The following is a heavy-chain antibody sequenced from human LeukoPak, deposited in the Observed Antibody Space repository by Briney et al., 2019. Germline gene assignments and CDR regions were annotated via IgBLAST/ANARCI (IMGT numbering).Heavy chain of an antibody. V-gene: IGHV1-18*01. CDR1: GYTFTNYG. CDR2: ISAYNGNT. CDR3: ARERDVAYYYGSGSQAADY. D-gene: IGHD3-10*01. Sequence: ASVKVSCKASGYTFTNYGISWVRQAPGQGLEWMAWISAYNGNTNYAQKLQGRVSMTTDTSTSTAYMELRSLRSDDTAVYYCARERDVAYYYGSGSQAADYWGQGTLVTVSS. J-gene: IGHJ4*02.